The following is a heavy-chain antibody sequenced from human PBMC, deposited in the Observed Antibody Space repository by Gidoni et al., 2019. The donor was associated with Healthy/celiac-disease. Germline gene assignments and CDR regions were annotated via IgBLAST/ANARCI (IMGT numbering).Heavy chain of an antibody. V-gene: IGHV3-48*03. CDR2: ISSSGSTI. CDR1: GFTFSSYE. CDR3: ARDGDGHDILTGPYYYYYYGMDV. Sequence: EVQLVESGGGLVQPGGSLRLSCAASGFTFSSYEMNWVRQAPGKGLEWVSYISSSGSTIYYADSVKGRFTISRDNDKNSLYLQMNSLRAEDTAVYYCARDGDGHDILTGPYYYYYYGMDVWGQGTTVTVSS. D-gene: IGHD3-9*01. J-gene: IGHJ6*02.